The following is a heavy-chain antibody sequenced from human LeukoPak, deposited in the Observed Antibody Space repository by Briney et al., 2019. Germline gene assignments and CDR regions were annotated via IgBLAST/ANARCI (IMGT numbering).Heavy chain of an antibody. CDR3: ASQGGLLWFGELSGGMDV. Sequence: PGGSLRLSCAASGFTFSNYAMHWVRQAPGEGLEYVSAISSNGGSTYYADSVKGRFTISRDNSKNTLFLQMGSLRAEDTAVYYCASQGGLLWFGELSGGMDVWGQGTTVTVSS. J-gene: IGHJ6*02. CDR2: ISSNGGST. V-gene: IGHV3-64*02. D-gene: IGHD3-10*01. CDR1: GFTFSNYA.